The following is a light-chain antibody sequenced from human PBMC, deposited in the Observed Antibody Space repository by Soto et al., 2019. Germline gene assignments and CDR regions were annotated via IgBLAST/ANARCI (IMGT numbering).Light chain of an antibody. V-gene: IGLV2-14*01. CDR3: SSYTSSRTWV. Sequence: QSALTQPASVSGSPGQSITISCTGTSSDVGGYNYVSWYQQHPGKAPKPMIYEVSNRPSGVSNRFSGSKSGNTASLTISGLQAEDEADYYCSSYTSSRTWVFGGGTKVTVL. CDR2: EVS. CDR1: SSDVGGYNY. J-gene: IGLJ3*02.